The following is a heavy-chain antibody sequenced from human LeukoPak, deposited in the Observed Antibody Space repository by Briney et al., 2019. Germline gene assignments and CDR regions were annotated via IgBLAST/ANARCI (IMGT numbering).Heavy chain of an antibody. CDR1: GFTFDDYA. D-gene: IGHD6-13*01. J-gene: IGHJ4*02. CDR3: VRLGRAAGFYFFDY. V-gene: IGHV4-34*01. Sequence: PGGSLRLSCAASGFTFDDYAMHWIRQPPGKGLEWIGEIRHTGSTNYNPSLESRVTISIDTSKRHFSLKLTSVTAADTAVYYCVRLGRAAGFYFFDYWGQGSLVTVSS. CDR2: IRHTGST.